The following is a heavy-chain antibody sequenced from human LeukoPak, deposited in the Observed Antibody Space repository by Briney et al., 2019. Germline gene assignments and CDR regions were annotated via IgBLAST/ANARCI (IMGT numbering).Heavy chain of an antibody. V-gene: IGHV3-23*01. CDR3: ARVTDSSGYYTFDY. D-gene: IGHD3-22*01. CDR2: ISSSSGST. Sequence: GGSLRLSCAASGFTFSSYAMSWVRQAPGKGLEWVSTISSSSGSTYYADSVKGRFTISRDNSKNTLYLQMNSLRAEDTAVYYCARVTDSSGYYTFDYWGQGTLVTVSS. CDR1: GFTFSSYA. J-gene: IGHJ4*02.